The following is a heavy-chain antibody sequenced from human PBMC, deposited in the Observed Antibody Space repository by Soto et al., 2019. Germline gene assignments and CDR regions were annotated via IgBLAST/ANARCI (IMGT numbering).Heavy chain of an antibody. CDR1: GGSISSYY. J-gene: IGHJ6*02. Sequence: ETLSLTCTVSGGSISSYYWSWIRQPPGKGLEWIGYIYYSGSTNYNPSLKSRVTISVDTSKNQFSLKLSSVTAADTAVYYCARDRVNSLYGMDVWGQGTTVTVSS. CDR3: ARDRVNSLYGMDV. D-gene: IGHD2-21*01. CDR2: IYYSGST. V-gene: IGHV4-59*01.